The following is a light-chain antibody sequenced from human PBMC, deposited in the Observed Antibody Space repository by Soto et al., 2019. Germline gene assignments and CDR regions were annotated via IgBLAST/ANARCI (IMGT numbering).Light chain of an antibody. CDR1: SSDVGDYNY. CDR2: EVS. V-gene: IGLV2-8*01. Sequence: QSVPTQPPSASGSPGQSVTIPCTGTSSDVGDYNYVSWYQQHPGKVPKLLIYEVSKRPSGVPDRFPGSKSGNTASLTVSGLQAEDEADYYCSSFVGSPVVFGGGTKVTVL. CDR3: SSFVGSPVV. J-gene: IGLJ2*01.